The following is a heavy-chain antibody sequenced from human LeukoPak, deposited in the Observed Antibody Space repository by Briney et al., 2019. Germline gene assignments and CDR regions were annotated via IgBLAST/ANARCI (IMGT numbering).Heavy chain of an antibody. J-gene: IGHJ6*02. Sequence: PGRSLRLSCAASGFTFSSFGMHWVRQAPGKGLEWVAVIWYDGSKKYYADSVKGRFTISRDKSKNTLYLQMSSLRGEDTSVYYCARVANITTFGMDVWGQGTTVTVSS. V-gene: IGHV3-33*01. CDR3: ARVANITTFGMDV. CDR1: GFTFSSFG. CDR2: IWYDGSKK. D-gene: IGHD3-9*01.